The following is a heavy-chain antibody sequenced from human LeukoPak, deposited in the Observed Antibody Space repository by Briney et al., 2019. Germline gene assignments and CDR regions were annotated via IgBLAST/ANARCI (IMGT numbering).Heavy chain of an antibody. CDR3: ARGPLLGGVIIYNFDY. Sequence: ASVKVSCKASGYTFTGYYMHWVRQAPGQGLEWMGWITPNSGGTNYAQKFQGRVTMTRDTAISTAYMELSRLRSDDTAVYYCARGPLLGGVIIYNFDYWGQGTLVTVSS. V-gene: IGHV1-2*02. D-gene: IGHD3-10*01. J-gene: IGHJ4*02. CDR1: GYTFTGYY. CDR2: ITPNSGGT.